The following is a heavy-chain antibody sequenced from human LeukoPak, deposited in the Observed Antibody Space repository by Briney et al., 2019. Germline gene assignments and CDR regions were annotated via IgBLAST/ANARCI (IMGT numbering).Heavy chain of an antibody. CDR2: ISYDGSDK. D-gene: IGHD3-22*01. CDR1: GFTFTTSG. J-gene: IGHJ5*02. Sequence: GRSLRLSCAASGFTFTTSGMHWLRQAPGKGLEWVAVISYDGSDKYYADSVKGRFTISRDKSKNTLYLQMSSLRAEDTAVYFCAKDAYYDSTGYYYRWFGPWGQGTLVTVSS. V-gene: IGHV3-30*18. CDR3: AKDAYYDSTGYYYRWFGP.